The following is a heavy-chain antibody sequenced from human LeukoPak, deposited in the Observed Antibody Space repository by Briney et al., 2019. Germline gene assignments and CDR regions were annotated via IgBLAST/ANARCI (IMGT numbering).Heavy chain of an antibody. Sequence: PGGSLRLSCSASGFIFSTYAMSWVRQAPGKGLEWVSTIRGSGASTLYTDSVKGRFTISRDNSKNTLYLQMNSLRAEDTAVYYCAKGVFRYYYGSGSANYFDYWGQGTLVTVSS. CDR2: IRGSGAST. V-gene: IGHV3-23*01. D-gene: IGHD3-10*01. J-gene: IGHJ4*02. CDR1: GFIFSTYA. CDR3: AKGVFRYYYGSGSANYFDY.